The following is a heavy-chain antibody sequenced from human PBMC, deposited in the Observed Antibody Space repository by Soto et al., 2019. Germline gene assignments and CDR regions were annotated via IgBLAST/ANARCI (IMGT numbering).Heavy chain of an antibody. CDR3: AKARTRYSSSSEVWSDP. J-gene: IGHJ5*02. V-gene: IGHV3-23*01. CDR2: ISGSGGST. Sequence: GSLRLSCAASGFTFSSYAMSWVRQAPGKGLEWVSAISGSGGSTYYADSVKGRFTISRDNSKNTLYLQMNSLRAEDTAVYYCAKARTRYSSSSEVWSDPWGQGTLVTVSS. D-gene: IGHD6-6*01. CDR1: GFTFSSYA.